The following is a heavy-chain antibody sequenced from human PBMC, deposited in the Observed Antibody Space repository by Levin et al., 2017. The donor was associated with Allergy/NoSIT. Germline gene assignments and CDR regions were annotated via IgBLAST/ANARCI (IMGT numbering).Heavy chain of an antibody. CDR2: VNWNGGIT. J-gene: IGHJ4*02. Sequence: SCAASGFTFDDYGMSWVRQAPGKGLEWVSGVNWNGGITGYADSVKGRFTISRDNAKNSLYLQMNSLRAADTALYYCARDGSYYYGSWSYSPYFFDSWGQGTLVTVSS. CDR1: GFTFDDYG. D-gene: IGHD3-10*01. CDR3: ARDGSYYYGSWSYSPYFFDS. V-gene: IGHV3-20*04.